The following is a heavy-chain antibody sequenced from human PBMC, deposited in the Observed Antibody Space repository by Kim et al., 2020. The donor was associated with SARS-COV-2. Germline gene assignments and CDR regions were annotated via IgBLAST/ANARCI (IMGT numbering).Heavy chain of an antibody. CDR1: GFTFSSYS. CDR2: ISRGSGTI. V-gene: IGHV3-48*02. CDR3: ATDLGATTGNY. J-gene: IGHJ4*02. Sequence: GGSLRLSCAASGFTFSSYSMNWVRQAPGKGLEWISYISRGSGTIYYADSVKGRFTISRDNAKNSLYLQMNGLRDEDTAVYYCATDLGATTGNYWGQGTLVTVSS. D-gene: IGHD1-26*01.